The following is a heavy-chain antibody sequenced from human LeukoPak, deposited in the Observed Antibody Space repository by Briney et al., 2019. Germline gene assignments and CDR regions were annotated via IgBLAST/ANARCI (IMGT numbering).Heavy chain of an antibody. J-gene: IGHJ4*02. CDR1: GFTFSSYW. CDR2: IKQDGSEK. CDR3: ARGMVRGVTFFDY. D-gene: IGHD3-10*01. V-gene: IGHV3-7*01. Sequence: GGSLRLSCAASGFTFSSYWMSWVRQAPGKGLEWVANIKQDGSEKYYVDSVKGRFTISRDNAKNSLYLQMNSLRAADTAVYCCARGMVRGVTFFDYWGQGTLVTVSS.